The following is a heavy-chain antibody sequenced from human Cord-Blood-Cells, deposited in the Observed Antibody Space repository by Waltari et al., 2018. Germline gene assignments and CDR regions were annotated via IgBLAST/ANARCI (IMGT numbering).Heavy chain of an antibody. J-gene: IGHJ3*02. CDR1: GGTFSSYT. V-gene: IGHV1-69*02. D-gene: IGHD4-17*01. CDR2: INPILGIA. CDR3: AKQNGDYDAFDI. Sequence: QVQLVQSGAEVKKPGSSVKVSCKASGGTFSSYTISWVRQAPGQGLEWMGRINPILGIANYAQKFQGRVTITADKSTSTAYMELSSLRSEDTAVYYCAKQNGDYDAFDIWGQGTMVTVSS.